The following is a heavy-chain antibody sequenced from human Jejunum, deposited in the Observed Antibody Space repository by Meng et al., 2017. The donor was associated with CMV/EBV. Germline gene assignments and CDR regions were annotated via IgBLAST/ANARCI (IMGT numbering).Heavy chain of an antibody. CDR1: TNYY. D-gene: IGHD2-8*01. CDR3: ARDRHYNDLNGLNGHYRYFES. J-gene: IGHJ4*02. Sequence: TNYYWSWMRQLPGERVEEIGYVSYSETNHNPSLESRVTVSMDSSKNQFSLKLSSVTAADTAIYYCARDRHYNDLNGLNGHYRYFESWGQGTLVTVSS. V-gene: IGHV4-59*01. CDR2: VSYSET.